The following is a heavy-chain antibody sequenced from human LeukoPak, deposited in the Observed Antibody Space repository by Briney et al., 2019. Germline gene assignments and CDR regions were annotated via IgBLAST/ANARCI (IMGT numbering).Heavy chain of an antibody. CDR2: IYYSGST. CDR1: GGSISSGDYY. Sequence: PSQTLSLTCTVSGGSISSGDYYWSWIRQPPGKGLEWIGYIYYSGSTYYNPSLKSRVTISVDTSKNQFSLKLSSVTAADTAVYSCARVRDYYDSSGYKERLVDYWGQGTLVTVSS. CDR3: ARVRDYYDSSGYKERLVDY. V-gene: IGHV4-30-4*08. J-gene: IGHJ4*02. D-gene: IGHD3-22*01.